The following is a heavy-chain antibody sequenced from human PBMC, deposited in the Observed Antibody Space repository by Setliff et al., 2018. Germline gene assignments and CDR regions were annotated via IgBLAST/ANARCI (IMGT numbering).Heavy chain of an antibody. Sequence: SSETLSLTCSVSGYSISSGYYWGWIRQPPGKGLEWIGSIYHNGNSYYNPSLKSRVTISVDTSKNQFSLKLSSVTAADTAVYYCARRATYYNFWSGYYDYWGQGTLVTVSS. CDR2: IYHNGNS. V-gene: IGHV4-38-2*01. CDR1: GYSISSGYY. D-gene: IGHD3-3*01. CDR3: ARRATYYNFWSGYYDY. J-gene: IGHJ4*02.